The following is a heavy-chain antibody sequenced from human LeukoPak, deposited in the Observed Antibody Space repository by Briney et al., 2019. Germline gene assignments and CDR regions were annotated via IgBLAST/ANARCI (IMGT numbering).Heavy chain of an antibody. CDR1: GFTFSSYA. V-gene: IGHV3-30-3*01. J-gene: IGHJ4*02. Sequence: GRSLRLSCAASGFTFSSYAMHWVRQAPGKGLEWVAVISYDGSNKYYADSVKGRFTISRDNSKNTLYLQMSSLRAEDTAVYYCAREGFGEQWLVREYFDYWGQGTLVTVSS. CDR2: ISYDGSNK. D-gene: IGHD6-19*01. CDR3: AREGFGEQWLVREYFDY.